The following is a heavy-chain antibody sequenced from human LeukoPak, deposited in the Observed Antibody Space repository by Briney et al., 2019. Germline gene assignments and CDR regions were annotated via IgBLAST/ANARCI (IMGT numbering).Heavy chain of an antibody. D-gene: IGHD6-6*01. Sequence: PSETLSLTCAVYGGSFSGYYWSWIRQPPGKGLEWIGEINHSGSTNYNPSLKSRVTISVDTSKNQFSLELSSVTAADTAVYYCARLEYSSSSYYYYYGMDVWGQGTTVTVSS. J-gene: IGHJ6*02. CDR2: INHSGST. CDR3: ARLEYSSSSYYYYYGMDV. V-gene: IGHV4-34*01. CDR1: GGSFSGYY.